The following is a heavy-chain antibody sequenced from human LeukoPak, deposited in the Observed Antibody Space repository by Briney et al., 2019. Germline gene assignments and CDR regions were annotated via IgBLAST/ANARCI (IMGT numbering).Heavy chain of an antibody. CDR1: GGSFSGYY. CDR2: INHSGST. Sequence: SETLSLTCAVYGGSFSGYYWSWIRQPPGKGLEWIGEINHSGSTNYNPSLKSRVNISVDTSKNQFSLKLSSVTAADTAVYYCARFDILTGFDYWGQGTLVTVSS. V-gene: IGHV4-34*01. J-gene: IGHJ4*02. CDR3: ARFDILTGFDY. D-gene: IGHD3-9*01.